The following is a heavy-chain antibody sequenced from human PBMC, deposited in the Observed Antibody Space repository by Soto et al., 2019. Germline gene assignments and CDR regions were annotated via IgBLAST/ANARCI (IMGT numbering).Heavy chain of an antibody. CDR1: GYTFTSYY. CDR3: ARSSRGGAAAGSVYYYYGMDV. Sequence: ASVKVSCKASGYTFTSYYMHWVRQAPGQGLEWMGIINPSGGSTSYAQKFQGRVTMTRDTSTSTVYMELSSLRSEDTAVYYCARSSRGGAAAGSVYYYYGMDVWGQGTTVTVSS. V-gene: IGHV1-46*01. D-gene: IGHD6-13*01. CDR2: INPSGGST. J-gene: IGHJ6*02.